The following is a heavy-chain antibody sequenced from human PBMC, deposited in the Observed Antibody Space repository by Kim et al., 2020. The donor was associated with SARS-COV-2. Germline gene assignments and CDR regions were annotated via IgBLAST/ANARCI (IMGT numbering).Heavy chain of an antibody. D-gene: IGHD5-12*01. CDR3: ARSTLATSSYDFSSALDF. J-gene: IGHJ4*02. CDR1: GGSFSSYY. CDR2: INHSGST. V-gene: IGHV4-59*12. Sequence: SETLSLTCTVYGGSFSSYYWSWIRQPPGKGLEWIGDINHSGSTNYNPSLKSRVTISVDTSKNQFSLKLSSVTAADTAVYYCARSTLATSSYDFSSALDFWGQGTPVTVSS.